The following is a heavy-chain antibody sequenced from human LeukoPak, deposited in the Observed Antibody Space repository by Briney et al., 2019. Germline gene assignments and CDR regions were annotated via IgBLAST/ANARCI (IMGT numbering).Heavy chain of an antibody. CDR3: ARDREYSSSWYSYYYGMDV. V-gene: IGHV3-30*04. Sequence: GRSLRLSCAASGFTSSSYAMHWVRQAPGKGLEWVAVISYDGSNKYYADSVKGRFTISRDNSKNTLYLQMNSLRAEDTAVYYCARDREYSSSWYSYYYGMDVWGQGTTVTVSS. D-gene: IGHD6-13*01. J-gene: IGHJ6*02. CDR2: ISYDGSNK. CDR1: GFTSSSYA.